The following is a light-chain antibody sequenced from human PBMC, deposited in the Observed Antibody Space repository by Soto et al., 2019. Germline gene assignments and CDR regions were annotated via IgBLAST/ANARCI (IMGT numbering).Light chain of an antibody. CDR3: QQYGSSTIT. CDR2: GAS. Sequence: EMVLTQSPGTLSLSPGERATLSFRASQSVSSSYLAWYQQKPGQAPRLLIYGASSRATGIPDRFSGSGSGTDFTLTISRLEPEDFAVYYCQQYGSSTITFGQGTGLEIK. V-gene: IGKV3-20*01. CDR1: QSVSSSY. J-gene: IGKJ5*01.